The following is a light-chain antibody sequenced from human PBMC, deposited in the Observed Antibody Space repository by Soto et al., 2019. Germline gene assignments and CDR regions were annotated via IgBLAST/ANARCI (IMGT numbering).Light chain of an antibody. V-gene: IGKV3-20*01. CDR2: GAS. CDR3: QQYGSSPRT. CDR1: QSVSSSY. Sequence: EMVLTQSPCTRSVSPCERVTLSCRASQSVSSSYLAWYQQKPGQAPRLLIYGASSRATGIPDRFSGSGSGTDFTLTISRLEPEDFAVYYCQQYGSSPRTFGQGTKVDIK. J-gene: IGKJ1*01.